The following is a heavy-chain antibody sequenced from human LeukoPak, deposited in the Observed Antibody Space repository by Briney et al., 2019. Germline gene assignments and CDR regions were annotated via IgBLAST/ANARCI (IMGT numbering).Heavy chain of an antibody. CDR2: INPNSGGT. CDR1: GYTFTGYY. D-gene: IGHD2-2*02. J-gene: IGHJ1*01. CDR3: ARVGGYCSSTSCYKYFQH. V-gene: IGHV1-2*02. Sequence: ASVKVSCKASGYTFTGYYMHWVRQAPGQGREWMGWINPNSGGTNYAQKFQGRVTMTRDTSISTAYMELSRLRSDDTAVYYCARVGGYCSSTSCYKYFQHWGQGTLVTVSS.